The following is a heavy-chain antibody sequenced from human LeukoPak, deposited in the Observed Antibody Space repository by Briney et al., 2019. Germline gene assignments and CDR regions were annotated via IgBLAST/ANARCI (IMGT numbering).Heavy chain of an antibody. J-gene: IGHJ5*02. V-gene: IGHV3-7*05. CDR2: IHQDGNEK. D-gene: IGHD3-16*01. Sequence: PGGSLRLSCAASGIAFSTNWVTWVRQAPGKGLEWVANIHQDGNEKYYGDSVKGRFTISRDNAKNSVFLQMNSLRAEDTAVYYCWGPSWGQGTLVTVYS. CDR3: WGPS. CDR1: GIAFSTNW.